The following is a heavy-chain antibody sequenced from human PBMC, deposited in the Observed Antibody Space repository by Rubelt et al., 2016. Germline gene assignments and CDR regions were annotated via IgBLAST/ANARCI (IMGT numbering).Heavy chain of an antibody. Sequence: QVQLVQSGAEVKKPGASVTVSCKASGYTFTNYGISWVRQAPGQGLEWMGGIIPIFGTANYAPKFQGRVTITADESTSTAYMELSSLRSEDTAVYYCASAVGYQNQGNFQHWGQGTLVTVSS. J-gene: IGHJ1*01. CDR3: ASAVGYQNQGNFQH. CDR1: GYTFTNYG. CDR2: IIPIFGTA. D-gene: IGHD3-16*02. V-gene: IGHV1-69*13.